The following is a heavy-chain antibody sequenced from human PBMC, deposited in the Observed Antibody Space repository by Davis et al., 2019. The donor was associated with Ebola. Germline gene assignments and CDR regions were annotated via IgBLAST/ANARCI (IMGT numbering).Heavy chain of an antibody. Sequence: GESLKISCAASGFTFSNYWMAWGRQAPGKGLEWVAHIKHDGSVKDYVDSVKGRFTISRDNAKNSLYLQMNSLRVEDTAVYYCARDGWASLFDYWGQGTLVTVSS. V-gene: IGHV3-7*03. CDR2: IKHDGSVK. CDR1: GFTFSNYW. J-gene: IGHJ4*02. CDR3: ARDGWASLFDY. D-gene: IGHD6-19*01.